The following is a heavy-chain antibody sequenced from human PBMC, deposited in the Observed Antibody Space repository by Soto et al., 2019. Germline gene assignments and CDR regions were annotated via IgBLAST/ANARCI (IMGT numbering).Heavy chain of an antibody. CDR2: IGRDGTDI. CDR1: GFTFGNLW. CDR3: AKLPWEVAPS. D-gene: IGHD1-26*01. Sequence: GGSLRLSCSDSGFTFGNLWIHWVRQAPGKGLEWVSHIGRDGTDIVYADSVKGRFIISRDNARNTVYRQMNSLEAEDTAVYYCAKLPWEVAPSWGQGTLVTVSS. V-gene: IGHV3-74*03. J-gene: IGHJ5*02.